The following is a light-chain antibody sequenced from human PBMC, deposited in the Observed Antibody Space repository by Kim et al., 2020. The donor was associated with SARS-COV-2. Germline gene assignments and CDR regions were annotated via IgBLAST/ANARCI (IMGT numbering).Light chain of an antibody. V-gene: IGKV3-11*01. CDR2: DAF. Sequence: IVLTQSPAIMFLSPGERATLSCGASQSISSHLAWYQQKAGQAPRLLIYDAFSRAIGISARFSGSGSGTDFTLTISSLEPGDSADYFCQHNITFGQGTKLEI. CDR1: QSISSH. J-gene: IGKJ2*01. CDR3: QHNIT.